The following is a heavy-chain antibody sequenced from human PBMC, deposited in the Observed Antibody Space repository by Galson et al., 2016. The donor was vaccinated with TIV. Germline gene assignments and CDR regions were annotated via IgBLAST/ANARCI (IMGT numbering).Heavy chain of an antibody. D-gene: IGHD2/OR15-2a*01. J-gene: IGHJ3*01. Sequence: PALVKPTQTLTLTCSFSGFSLSTTGVGVGWIRQPPGGALEWLGVIYWDDDKRYGPSLNNRLTLTGDNSKNQVVLTMTNLDPVDTGTYFCAHIRITLIPDAFYVWGQGTVVTVSS. CDR2: IYWDDDK. CDR1: GFSLSTTGVG. V-gene: IGHV2-5*05. CDR3: AHIRITLIPDAFYV.